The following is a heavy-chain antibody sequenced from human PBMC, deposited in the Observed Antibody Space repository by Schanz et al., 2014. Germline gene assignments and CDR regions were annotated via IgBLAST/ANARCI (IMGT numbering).Heavy chain of an antibody. CDR2: ISYDGTNK. CDR3: ARDKGGYYPFDY. CDR1: GFTFSGYG. D-gene: IGHD3-3*01. J-gene: IGHJ4*02. Sequence: QVQLVESGGGVVQPGKSLRLSCAASGFTFSGYGMHWVRQAPGKGLEWVAVISYDGTNKYFADSVKGRFTISRDNAKNSLYLQMNSLRAEDTAVYYCARDKGGYYPFDYWGQGTLVTVSS. V-gene: IGHV3-30*03.